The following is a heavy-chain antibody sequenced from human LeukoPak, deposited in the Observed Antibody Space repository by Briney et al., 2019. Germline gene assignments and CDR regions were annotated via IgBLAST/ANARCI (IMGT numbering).Heavy chain of an antibody. V-gene: IGHV3-7*01. Sequence: GGSLRLSCAASGFTFSRYWMSWVRQAPGEGLEWVANIKQDGSAKYYVDSAKGRFTISRDNAKNSLYLQMNSLRAEDTAVYYCARDLVGYSDYGGLDYWGQGTLVTVSS. CDR1: GFTFSRYW. CDR2: IKQDGSAK. D-gene: IGHD4-11*01. J-gene: IGHJ4*02. CDR3: ARDLVGYSDYGGLDY.